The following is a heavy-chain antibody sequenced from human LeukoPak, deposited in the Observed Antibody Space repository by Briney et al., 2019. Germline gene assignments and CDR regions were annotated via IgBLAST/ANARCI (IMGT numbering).Heavy chain of an antibody. CDR3: ARVPYYYDSSGYLMWFDP. J-gene: IGHJ5*02. D-gene: IGHD3-22*01. CDR2: INHSGST. CDR1: GGSFSGYY. Sequence: SETLSLTCAVYGGSFSGYYWSWIRQPPGKGLEWIGEINHSGSTNYNPSLKSRVTISVDTSKNQFSLKLSSVTAADTAVYYCARVPYYYDSSGYLMWFDPWGQGTLVTVSS. V-gene: IGHV4-34*01.